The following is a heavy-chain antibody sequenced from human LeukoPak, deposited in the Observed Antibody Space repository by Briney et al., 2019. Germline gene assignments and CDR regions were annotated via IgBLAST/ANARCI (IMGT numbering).Heavy chain of an antibody. CDR1: GFTFSSYN. CDR3: AREPVWGATSD. Sequence: GGSLRLSCAASGFTFSSYNMNWVRQAPGQGLEWVSSITSGSSYIYYADSVKGRFTISRDNAKSSLYLQMNSLRAEDTAVYYCAREPVWGATSDWGQGTLVTVSS. CDR2: ITSGSSYI. J-gene: IGHJ4*02. V-gene: IGHV3-21*01. D-gene: IGHD1-26*01.